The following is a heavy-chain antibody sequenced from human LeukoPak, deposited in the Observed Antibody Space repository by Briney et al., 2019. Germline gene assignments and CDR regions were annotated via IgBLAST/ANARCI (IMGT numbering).Heavy chain of an antibody. CDR2: ISRSSSTK. D-gene: IGHD3-9*01. Sequence: GGSLRLSCAASGFTFSPYSMNWFRQAPGRGLEWVSYISRSSSTKYYADSVRGRFTISRDDARNSLYLQMNSLRAEDTAVYFCARDAAGNFDYWGQGTMVTVSS. CDR3: ARDAAGNFDY. CDR1: GFTFSPYS. J-gene: IGHJ3*01. V-gene: IGHV3-48*01.